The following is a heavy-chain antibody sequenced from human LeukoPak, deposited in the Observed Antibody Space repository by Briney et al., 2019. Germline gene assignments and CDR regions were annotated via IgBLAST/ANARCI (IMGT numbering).Heavy chain of an antibody. J-gene: IGHJ3*02. CDR2: ISSNGGST. CDR3: WRSAYSSGWYWRAFDI. D-gene: IGHD6-19*01. Sequence: GGSLRPSCAASGFTFSSYAMHWVRQAPGKGLEYVSAISSNGGSTYYANSVKGRFTISRDNSKNTLYLQMSSLRAEDMAVYYFWRSAYSSGWYWRAFDIWGQGTMVTVSS. CDR1: GFTFSSYA. V-gene: IGHV3-64*01.